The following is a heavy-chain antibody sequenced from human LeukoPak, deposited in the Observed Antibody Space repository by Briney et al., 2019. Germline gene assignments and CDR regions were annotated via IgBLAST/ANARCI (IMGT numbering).Heavy chain of an antibody. CDR1: GGSISSYY. Sequence: PSETLSLTCTVSGGSISSYYWSWIRQPAGKGLEWIGRIYTSGSTNYNPSLKSRVTISVDTSKNQFSLKLSSVTAADTAVYYCARDTLRFLEWLEPYAFDIWGQGTMVTVSS. V-gene: IGHV4-4*07. D-gene: IGHD3-3*01. CDR2: IYTSGST. J-gene: IGHJ3*02. CDR3: ARDTLRFLEWLEPYAFDI.